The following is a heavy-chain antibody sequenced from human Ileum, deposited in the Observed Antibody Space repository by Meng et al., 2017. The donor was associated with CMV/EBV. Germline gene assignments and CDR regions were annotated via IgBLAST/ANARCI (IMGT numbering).Heavy chain of an antibody. D-gene: IGHD3-10*01. V-gene: IGHV3-23*01. CDR1: ALNFNNHA. J-gene: IGHJ4*02. CDR2: ISSSGGST. CDR3: ATGLGGF. Sequence: SLSLSCVVSALNFNNHAMSWVRQAPGEGLQWVSSISSSGGSTYYADSVKGRFTVSRDNSKNTVSLQMNNLRAEDTALYFCATGLGGFWGQGVLVTVSS.